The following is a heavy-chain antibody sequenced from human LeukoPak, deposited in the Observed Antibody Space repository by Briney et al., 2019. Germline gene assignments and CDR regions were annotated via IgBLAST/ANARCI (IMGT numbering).Heavy chain of an antibody. CDR3: AGGSSPPAAPNWFDP. CDR1: GYTFTSYG. D-gene: IGHD2-2*01. J-gene: IGHJ5*02. Sequence: ASVKVSCKASGYTFTSYGISWVRQAPGQGLEWMGWISAYNGNTNYAQKLQGRVTMTPDPSTSTAYMELRSLRSDDTAVYCCAGGSSPPAAPNWFDPWAREPWSPSPQ. V-gene: IGHV1-18*01. CDR2: ISAYNGNT.